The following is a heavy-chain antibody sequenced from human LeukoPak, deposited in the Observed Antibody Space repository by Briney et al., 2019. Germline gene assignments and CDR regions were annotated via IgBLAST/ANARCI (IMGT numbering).Heavy chain of an antibody. V-gene: IGHV1-69*05. CDR1: GGTFSSYA. Sequence: VASVKISCKASGGTFSSYAISWVRQAPGQGLEWMGGIIPIFGTANYAQKFQGRVTITTDESTSTAYMELSSLRSEDTAVYYCARDIQTSPWHYYMDVWGKGTTVTVPS. CDR3: ARDIQTSPWHYYMDV. CDR2: IIPIFGTA. D-gene: IGHD2-21*01. J-gene: IGHJ6*03.